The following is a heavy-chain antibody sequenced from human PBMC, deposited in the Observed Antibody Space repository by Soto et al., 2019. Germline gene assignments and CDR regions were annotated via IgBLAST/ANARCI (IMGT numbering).Heavy chain of an antibody. CDR2: IYYSGST. V-gene: IGHV4-59*08. CDR3: ARLYGLDAFDI. Sequence: SETLSLTCTVSGGSINSYYWSWIRQPPGKGLEWIGYIYYSGSTNYNPSLKSRVTISVDTSKNQFSLKLSSVTAADTAVYYCARLYGLDAFDIWGQGTMVTV. D-gene: IGHD3-16*02. CDR1: GGSINSYY. J-gene: IGHJ3*02.